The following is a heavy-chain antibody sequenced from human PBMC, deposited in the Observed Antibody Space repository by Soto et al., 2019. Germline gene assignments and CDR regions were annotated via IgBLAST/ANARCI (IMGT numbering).Heavy chain of an antibody. CDR1: GYSFTSYW. Sequence: XESLKISCKGSGYSFTSYWISWVRQMPGKGLEWMGRIDPSDSYTNYSPSFQGHVTISADKSISTAYLQWSSLKASDTAMYYCARPEIRSDWYFDLWGRGTLVTVSS. D-gene: IGHD3-16*02. J-gene: IGHJ2*01. CDR2: IDPSDSYT. V-gene: IGHV5-10-1*01. CDR3: ARPEIRSDWYFDL.